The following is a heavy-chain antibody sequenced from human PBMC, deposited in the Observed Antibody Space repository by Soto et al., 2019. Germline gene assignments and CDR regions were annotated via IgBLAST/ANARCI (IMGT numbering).Heavy chain of an antibody. J-gene: IGHJ4*02. CDR1: GFTFSSYA. D-gene: IGHD3-22*01. V-gene: IGHV3-23*01. Sequence: EVQLLESGGGLVQPGGSLRLSCAASGFTFSSYAMSWVRQAPGKGLEWVSAISGSGGSTYYADSVKGRFTISRDNSKNTLYLQMNSLRAEDTAVYYCAKILDYYDRSGDYFDYWGQGTLVTVSS. CDR3: AKILDYYDRSGDYFDY. CDR2: ISGSGGST.